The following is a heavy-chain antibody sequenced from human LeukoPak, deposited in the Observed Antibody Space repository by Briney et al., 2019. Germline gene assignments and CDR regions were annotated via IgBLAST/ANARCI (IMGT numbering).Heavy chain of an antibody. CDR2: ISYDGSNK. D-gene: IGHD3-10*01. CDR1: GFTFSSYG. CDR3: ARAVWFGELWPNYYYMDV. V-gene: IGHV3-30*03. J-gene: IGHJ6*03. Sequence: PGGSLRLSCAASGFTFSSYGMHWVRQAPGKGLEWVAVISYDGSNKYYADSVKGRFTISRDNSKNTLYLQMNSLRAEDTAVYYCARAVWFGELWPNYYYMDVWGKGTTVTVSS.